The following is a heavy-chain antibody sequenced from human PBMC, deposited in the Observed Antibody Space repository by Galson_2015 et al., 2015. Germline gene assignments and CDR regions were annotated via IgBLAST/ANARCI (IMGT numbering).Heavy chain of an antibody. CDR1: GFTFSSYA. J-gene: IGHJ4*02. D-gene: IGHD5-18*01. CDR3: AKRIRGYSYGSDY. CDR2: ISGGGGST. V-gene: IGHV3-23*01. Sequence: SLRLSCAASGFTFSSYAMSWVRQAPGKGLEWVSAISGGGGSTYYADSVKGRFTISRDNSKNTLYLQMNSLRAEDTAVYYCAKRIRGYSYGSDYWGQGTLVTVSS.